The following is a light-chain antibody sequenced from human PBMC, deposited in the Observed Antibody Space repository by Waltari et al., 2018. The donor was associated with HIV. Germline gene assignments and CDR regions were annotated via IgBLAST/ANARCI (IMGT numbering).Light chain of an antibody. Sequence: LVMTQSPGTLSLSPGERATLSCRASHVLSIHVAWLQQKAGQAPRLLIYGASIRATDIPARFSGTGSGTDFTLTISGLQSEDSAIYYCQQYNDWPWMFGPGTQVEIQ. CDR1: HVLSIH. CDR3: QQYNDWPWM. CDR2: GAS. J-gene: IGKJ1*01. V-gene: IGKV3-15*01.